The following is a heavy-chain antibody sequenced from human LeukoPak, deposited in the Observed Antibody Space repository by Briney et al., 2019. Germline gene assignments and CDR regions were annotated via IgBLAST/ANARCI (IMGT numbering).Heavy chain of an antibody. D-gene: IGHD4-17*01. J-gene: IGHJ5*02. V-gene: IGHV4-30-2*01. CDR1: GGSISSGGYS. Sequence: SETLSLTCAVSGGSISSGGYSWSWIRQPPGKGLEWIGYIYHSGSTYYNPSLKSRVTISVDTSKNQFSLKLSSVTAADTAVYYCARDLTVTNEDGFDPWGQGTLVTVSS. CDR2: IYHSGST. CDR3: ARDLTVTNEDGFDP.